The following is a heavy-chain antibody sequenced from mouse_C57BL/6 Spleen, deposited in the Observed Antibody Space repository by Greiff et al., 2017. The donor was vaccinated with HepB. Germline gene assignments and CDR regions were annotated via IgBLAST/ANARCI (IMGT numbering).Heavy chain of an antibody. Sequence: QVQLQQPGAELVKPGASVKLSCKASGYTFTSYWMQWVKQRPGQGLEWIGEIDPSDSYTNYNQKFKGKATLTVDTSSSTAYMQLSSLTSEDSAVYYCAGYDSRFAYWGQGTLVTVSA. CDR1: GYTFTSYW. J-gene: IGHJ3*01. V-gene: IGHV1-50*01. D-gene: IGHD2-4*01. CDR2: IDPSDSYT. CDR3: AGYDSRFAY.